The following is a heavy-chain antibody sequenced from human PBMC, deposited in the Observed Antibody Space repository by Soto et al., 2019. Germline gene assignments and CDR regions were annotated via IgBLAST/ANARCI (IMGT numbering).Heavy chain of an antibody. CDR3: ARGEGGGYYYYGMDV. CDR2: IIPIFGTA. CDR1: GCTFSSYA. Sequence: SVKVSCKASGCTFSSYAISWVRQAPGQGLEWMGGIIPIFGTANYAQKFQGRVTITADESTSTAYMELSSLRSEDTAVYYCARGEGGGYYYYGMDVWGQGTTVTVSS. V-gene: IGHV1-69*13. D-gene: IGHD2-15*01. J-gene: IGHJ6*02.